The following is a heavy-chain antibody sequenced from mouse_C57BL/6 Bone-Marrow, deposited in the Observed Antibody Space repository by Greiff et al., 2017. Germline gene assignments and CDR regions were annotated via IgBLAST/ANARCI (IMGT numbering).Heavy chain of an antibody. CDR1: AYTFTSSW. V-gene: IGHV1-72*01. CDR2: IDPNSGGT. Sequence: VQLQQPGAELVKPGASVKLSSKPSAYTFTSSWMHWVKQRPGRGLEWIGRIDPNSGGTKYNEKFKSKATLTVAKPSSTAYMQLSSLTSEDSSVYYYAKRLLFHNWGQGTTHTVST. J-gene: IGHJ2*01. CDR3: AKRLLFHN.